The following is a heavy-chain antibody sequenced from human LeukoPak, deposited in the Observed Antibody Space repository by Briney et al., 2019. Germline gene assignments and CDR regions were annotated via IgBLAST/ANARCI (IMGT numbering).Heavy chain of an antibody. V-gene: IGHV4-4*07. J-gene: IGHJ6*03. CDR1: GGSISSYY. D-gene: IGHD3-16*01. Sequence: SSETLSLTCTVSGGSISSYYWSWIRQPAGKGLEWIGRIYTSGSTNYNPSLKSRVTMSVDTSKNQFSLKLSSVTAADTAVYYWSEASRWWGGSWAFPYHYYYYMDGWGKGTTVNVPS. CDR2: IYTSGST. CDR3: SEASRWWGGSWAFPYHYYYYMDG.